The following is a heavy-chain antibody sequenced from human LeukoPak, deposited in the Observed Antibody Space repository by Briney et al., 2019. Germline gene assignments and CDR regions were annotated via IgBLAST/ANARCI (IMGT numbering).Heavy chain of an antibody. D-gene: IGHD3-22*01. Sequence: GGSLRLSCAASGFTFSSYGMHWVRQAPGKGLEWVAVIWYDGSNKYYADSVKGRFTISRDNSKNTLYLQMNSLRAEDTAVYYCAKGRYESSGFNWAAWGQGTLVTVSS. CDR2: IWYDGSNK. CDR3: AKGRYESSGFNWAA. CDR1: GFTFSSYG. J-gene: IGHJ4*02. V-gene: IGHV3-33*06.